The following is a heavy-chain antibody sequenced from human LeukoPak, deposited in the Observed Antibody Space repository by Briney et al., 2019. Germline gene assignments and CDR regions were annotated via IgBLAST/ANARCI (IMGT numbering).Heavy chain of an antibody. D-gene: IGHD2-15*01. CDR1: GFTFSCHW. V-gene: IGHV3-7*05. Sequence: PGGSLRLSCAASGFTFSCHWMSWVRQAPGKGLEWVANIKQDGSEKYYVGSVKGRFTISRDNAKNSLYLQMNSLRAEDTAVYYCAREWCRGDSCYRIFDYWGQGTLVTVSS. CDR2: IKQDGSEK. CDR3: AREWCRGDSCYRIFDY. J-gene: IGHJ4*02.